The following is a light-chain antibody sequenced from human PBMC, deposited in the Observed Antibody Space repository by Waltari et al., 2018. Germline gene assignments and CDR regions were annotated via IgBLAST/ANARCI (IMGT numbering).Light chain of an antibody. J-gene: IGLJ1*01. CDR1: SSDVGGYDY. CDR2: EVT. Sequence: HSALTQPPSASGSPGQSVTISCTGTSSDVGGYDYVSWYQQHPGKAPKLIISEVTKRPAGVPDRFSGSKSGNTGSLTVSGLQADDEADYYCSSFAGSNNYVFGTGTKVTVL. V-gene: IGLV2-8*01. CDR3: SSFAGSNNYV.